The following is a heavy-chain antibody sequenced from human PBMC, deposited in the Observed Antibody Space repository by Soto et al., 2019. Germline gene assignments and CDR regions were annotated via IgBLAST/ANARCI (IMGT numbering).Heavy chain of an antibody. CDR3: AHSRYSRSSFDY. CDR2: IYWDDDK. Sequence: SVPTLVNPTQTLTLTCTFSGFSLTSNDVGVGWIRQPPGKALEWLALIYWDDDKRYSPSLKSRLTITKDTSKNQVVLRMTNMDPVDTATYYCAHSRYSRSSFDYWGQGTLVTVSS. D-gene: IGHD6-6*01. V-gene: IGHV2-5*02. CDR1: GFSLTSNDVG. J-gene: IGHJ4*02.